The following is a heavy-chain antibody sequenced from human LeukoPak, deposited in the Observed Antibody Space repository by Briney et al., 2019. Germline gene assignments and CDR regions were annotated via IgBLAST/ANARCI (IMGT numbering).Heavy chain of an antibody. CDR3: ARVAVERYYDILTGSYYFDY. CDR2: MNPNSGNT. V-gene: IGHV1-8*01. J-gene: IGHJ4*02. D-gene: IGHD3-9*01. CDR1: AYTFTSYD. Sequence: ASVTVSCKASAYTFTSYDINWVRQAAGQGLEWMGWMNPNSGNTVYAQKFQGRVTMTRNTSISTAYMELSSLRSEDTAVYYCARVAVERYYDILTGSYYFDYWGQGTLVTVSS.